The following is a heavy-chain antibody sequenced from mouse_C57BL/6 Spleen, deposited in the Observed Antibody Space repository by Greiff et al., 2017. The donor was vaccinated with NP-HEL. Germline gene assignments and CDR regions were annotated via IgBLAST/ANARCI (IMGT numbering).Heavy chain of an antibody. Sequence: VKLMESGAELVRPGASVKLSCKASGYTFTSYGISWVKQRTGQGLEWIGEIYPRSGNTYYNEKFKGKATLTADKSSSTAYMELRSLTSEDSAVYFCARFGNYFDYWGQGTTLTVSS. V-gene: IGHV1-81*01. J-gene: IGHJ2*01. CDR1: GYTFTSYG. D-gene: IGHD1-1*02. CDR2: IYPRSGNT. CDR3: ARFGNYFDY.